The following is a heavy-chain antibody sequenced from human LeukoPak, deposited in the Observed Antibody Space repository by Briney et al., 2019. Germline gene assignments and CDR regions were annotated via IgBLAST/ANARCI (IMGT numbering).Heavy chain of an antibody. CDR1: GGSVSSGSYY. V-gene: IGHV4-61*01. D-gene: IGHD1-26*01. Sequence: SETLSLTCTVSGGSVSSGSYYWSWIRQPPGKGLEWIGYIYYSGSTNYNPSLKSRVTISVDTSKNQFPLKLSSVTAADTAVYYCARDSSGSYPAPGQFDYWGQGTLVTVSS. CDR2: IYYSGST. J-gene: IGHJ4*02. CDR3: ARDSSGSYPAPGQFDY.